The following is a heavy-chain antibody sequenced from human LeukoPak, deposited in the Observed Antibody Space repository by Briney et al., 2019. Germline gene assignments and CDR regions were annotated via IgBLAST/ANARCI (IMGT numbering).Heavy chain of an antibody. CDR3: ARGGVTAFDY. V-gene: IGHV4-34*01. D-gene: IGHD3-3*01. CDR2: INHSGST. J-gene: IGHJ4*02. CDR1: GGSFSGYY. Sequence: SETLSLTCAVYGGSFSGYYWSWIRQPPGKGLEWIGEINHSGSTNYNPSLKSRVTISVDTSKNQFSLELSSVTAADTAVYYCARGGVTAFDYWGQGTLVTVSS.